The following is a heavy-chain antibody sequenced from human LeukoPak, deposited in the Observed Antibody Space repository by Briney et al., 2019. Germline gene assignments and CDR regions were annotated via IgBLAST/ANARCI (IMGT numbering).Heavy chain of an antibody. CDR3: ARAEGSSWYGYDY. V-gene: IGHV3-66*01. J-gene: IGHJ4*02. D-gene: IGHD6-13*01. CDR2: IYSGGST. CDR1: GFTVSSNY. Sequence: GSLRLSCAASGFTVSSNYMSWVRQAPGKGLEWVSVIYSGGSTYYADSVKGRFTISRDNSKNTLYLQMNSLRAEDTAVYYCARAEGSSWYGYDYWGQGTLVTVSS.